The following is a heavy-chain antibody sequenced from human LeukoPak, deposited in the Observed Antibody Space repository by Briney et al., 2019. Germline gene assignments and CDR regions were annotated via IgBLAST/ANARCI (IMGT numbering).Heavy chain of an antibody. V-gene: IGHV3-23*01. CDR3: AKDHGLYYGSGSYYRYWYFDL. J-gene: IGHJ2*01. CDR1: GFTFSSYA. CDR2: ISGSGGST. Sequence: QPGASLRLSCAASGFTFSSYAMSWVRQAPGKGLEWVSAISGSGGSTHYADSVKGRFTISRDNSKNTLYLQMNSLRAEDTAVYYCAKDHGLYYGSGSYYRYWYFDLWGRGTLVTVSS. D-gene: IGHD3-10*01.